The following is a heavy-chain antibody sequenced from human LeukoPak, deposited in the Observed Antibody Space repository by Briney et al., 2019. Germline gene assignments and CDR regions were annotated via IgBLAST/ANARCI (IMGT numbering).Heavy chain of an antibody. CDR3: ARGGIVATISSY. J-gene: IGHJ4*02. Sequence: ASVKVSCKASGYTFTSYGISWVRQAPGQGLEWMGWISAYNGNTNYAQKLQGRVTMTRNTSISTAYMELSSLRSEDTAVYYCARGGIVATISSYWGQGTLVTVSS. CDR2: ISAYNGNT. D-gene: IGHD5-12*01. V-gene: IGHV1-18*01. CDR1: GYTFTSYG.